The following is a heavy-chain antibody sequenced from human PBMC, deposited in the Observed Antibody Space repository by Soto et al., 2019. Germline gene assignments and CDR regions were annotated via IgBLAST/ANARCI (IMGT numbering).Heavy chain of an antibody. Sequence: QVQLVESGGGVVQPGRSLRLSCAASGFTFSSYGMHWVRQAPGKGLEWVAVISYDGSNKYYADSVKGRFTISRDNSKNTLYLQMNSLRAEDTAVYYCAKDHPDMVRGVIKTHDIWGQGTMVTVSS. D-gene: IGHD3-10*01. CDR2: ISYDGSNK. J-gene: IGHJ3*02. CDR3: AKDHPDMVRGVIKTHDI. CDR1: GFTFSSYG. V-gene: IGHV3-30*18.